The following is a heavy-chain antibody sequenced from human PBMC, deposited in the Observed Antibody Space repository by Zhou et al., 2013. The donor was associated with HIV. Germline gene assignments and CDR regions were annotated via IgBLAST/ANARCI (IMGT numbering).Heavy chain of an antibody. V-gene: IGHV1-24*01. CDR3: ARVAISGGGQWLVQSFDS. CDR1: GFTLRDLS. Sequence: QVELVQSGTEVKKPGASVKVSCRVSGFTLRDLSIHWVRQPPGKGLEWMGRLDSEFEAAMFSHDFQGRVAMTGDTSAETAYMELTGLTSDDTALYYCARVAISGGGQWLVQSFDSWGQGTLVTVSS. J-gene: IGHJ4*02. D-gene: IGHD6-19*01. CDR2: LDSEFEAA.